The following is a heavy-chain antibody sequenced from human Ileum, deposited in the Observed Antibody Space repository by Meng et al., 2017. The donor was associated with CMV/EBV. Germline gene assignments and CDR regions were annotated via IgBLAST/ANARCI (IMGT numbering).Heavy chain of an antibody. Sequence: SCKSSGYPFTSYYIHWVRQAPGQGLEWMGIINPSGGSTTYAQRFQGRVTMTRDTSTSTVYMDLSSLTSEDTALYYCAREMASTYFFDYWGQGTLVTVSS. CDR1: GYPFTSYY. CDR3: AREMASTYFFDY. J-gene: IGHJ4*02. V-gene: IGHV1-46*01. D-gene: IGHD5-24*01. CDR2: INPSGGST.